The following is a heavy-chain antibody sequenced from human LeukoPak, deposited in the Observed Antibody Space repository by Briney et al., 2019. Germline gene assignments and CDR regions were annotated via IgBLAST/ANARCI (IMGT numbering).Heavy chain of an antibody. V-gene: IGHV4-59*01. D-gene: IGHD3-22*01. CDR1: GGSISSYY. J-gene: IGHJ3*02. CDR3: ARDTSTLTHYYDSSGYYRGAFDI. CDR2: IYYSGST. Sequence: SETLSLTCTVSGGSISSYYWSWIRQPPGKGLEWIGYIYYSGSTNYNPSLKSRVTISVDTSKNQFSLKLSSVTAADTAVYYCARDTSTLTHYYDSSGYYRGAFDIWGQGTMVTVSS.